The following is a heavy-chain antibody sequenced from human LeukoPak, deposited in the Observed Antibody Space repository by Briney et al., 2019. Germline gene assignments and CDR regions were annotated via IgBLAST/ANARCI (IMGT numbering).Heavy chain of an antibody. J-gene: IGHJ4*02. CDR1: GGTFSSYA. CDR2: IIPIFGTA. Sequence: VKVSCKASGGTFSSYAISWVRQAPGQGLEWMGRIIPIFGTANYAQKFQGRVTITTDESTSTAYMELSSLRSEDTAVYYCATNANPYYYDSSGYFHFDYWGQGTLVTVSS. V-gene: IGHV1-69*13. D-gene: IGHD3-22*01. CDR3: ATNANPYYYDSSGYFHFDY.